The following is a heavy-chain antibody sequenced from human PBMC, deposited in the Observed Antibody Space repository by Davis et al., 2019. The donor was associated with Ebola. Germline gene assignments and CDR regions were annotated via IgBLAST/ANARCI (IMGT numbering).Heavy chain of an antibody. CDR3: ARGPHSSGWYGLDV. Sequence: SETLSLTCTVSGGSISSYYWSWIRQPPGKGLEWIGYIYYSGSTNYNPSLKSRVTISVDKSKNHFSLKLSSVTAADTAVYYCARGPHSSGWYGLDVWGQGTTVTVSS. CDR2: IYYSGST. CDR1: GGSISSYY. V-gene: IGHV4-59*01. D-gene: IGHD6-19*01. J-gene: IGHJ6*02.